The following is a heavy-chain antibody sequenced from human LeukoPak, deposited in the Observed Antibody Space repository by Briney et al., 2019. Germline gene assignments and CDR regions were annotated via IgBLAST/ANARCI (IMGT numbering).Heavy chain of an antibody. Sequence: GGSLRLSCAASGFTFSDYNMTWIRLAPGKGLEWLSYISSGGSAIYHADSVKGRFTISRDNAKNSLSLHMNSLRAEDTAVYYCARDVTHGGNYIDHWGQGTLVTVSS. D-gene: IGHD4-23*01. CDR3: ARDVTHGGNYIDH. V-gene: IGHV3-11*01. CDR2: ISSGGSAI. CDR1: GFTFSDYN. J-gene: IGHJ4*02.